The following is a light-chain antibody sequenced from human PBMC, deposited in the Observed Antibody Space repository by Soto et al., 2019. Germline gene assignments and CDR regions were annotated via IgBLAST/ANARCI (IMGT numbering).Light chain of an antibody. CDR2: GAS. CDR3: QQYNXN. J-gene: IGKJ2*01. Sequence: DMQMTQSPSTLSASVGDRVTITCRASQSINTWLAWYQQKPGKAPKLLIYGASSLESGVPSRFSGSASGKEFTIKISFMKPDDFATYYCQQYNXNFGQGTK. V-gene: IGKV1-5*01. CDR1: QSINTW.